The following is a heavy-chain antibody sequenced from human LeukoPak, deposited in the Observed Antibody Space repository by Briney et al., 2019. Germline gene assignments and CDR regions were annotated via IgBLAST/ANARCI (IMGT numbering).Heavy chain of an antibody. CDR1: SASISSYY. J-gene: IGHJ4*02. D-gene: IGHD3-16*01. CDR3: ARGGAGPLRD. V-gene: IGHV4-59*13. Sequence: SETLSLTCTVSSASISSYYQSWVRQPPGGGLEWIGYISNSGSPSYNPSFKSRVTFSADTSKNHLSLKLNSVTPADTAVYFCARGGAGPLRDWGQGTLVTVSS. CDR2: ISNSGSP.